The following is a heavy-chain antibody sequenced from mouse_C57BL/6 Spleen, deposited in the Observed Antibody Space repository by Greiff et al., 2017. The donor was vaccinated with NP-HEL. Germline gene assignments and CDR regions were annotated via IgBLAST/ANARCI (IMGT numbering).Heavy chain of an antibody. CDR2: IHPNSGST. J-gene: IGHJ2*01. CDR1: GYTFTSYW. D-gene: IGHD1-1*01. Sequence: QVQLQQPGAELVKPGASVKLSCKASGYTFTSYWMHWVKQRPGQGLERIGMIHPNSGSTNYNEKFKSKATLTVDKSSSTAYMQLSSLTSEDSAVYYCARSTTVVVDYWGQGTTLTVSS. CDR3: ARSTTVVVDY. V-gene: IGHV1-64*01.